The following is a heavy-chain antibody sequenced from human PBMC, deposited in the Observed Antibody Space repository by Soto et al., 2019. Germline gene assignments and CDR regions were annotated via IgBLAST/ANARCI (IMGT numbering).Heavy chain of an antibody. V-gene: IGHV3-21*01. J-gene: IGHJ4*02. D-gene: IGHD3-10*01. CDR1: GFTFNDYS. Sequence: GGSLRLSCAASGFTFNDYSMKWVRQAPGKGLEWVSSISSASTYTYYADSLKGRFTISRDNAKDSLFLQMNSLRAEDTAVYYCARVKSGSVAALRSPADDWGQGTLVTVSS. CDR2: ISSASTYT. CDR3: ARVKSGSVAALRSPADD.